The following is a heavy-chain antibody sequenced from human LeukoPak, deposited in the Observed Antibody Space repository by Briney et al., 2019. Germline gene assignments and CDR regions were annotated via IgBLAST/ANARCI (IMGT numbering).Heavy chain of an antibody. J-gene: IGHJ4*02. V-gene: IGHV3-30*18. CDR1: GFTFSSYG. Sequence: QPGRSLRLSCAASGFTFSSYGMHWVRQAPGKGLEWVAVISYDGSNKYYADSVKGRFTISRDNSKNTLYLQMNSLRAEDTAVYYCAKDKYSSGLLIYYFDYWGQGTLVAVSS. CDR2: ISYDGSNK. D-gene: IGHD6-19*01. CDR3: AKDKYSSGLLIYYFDY.